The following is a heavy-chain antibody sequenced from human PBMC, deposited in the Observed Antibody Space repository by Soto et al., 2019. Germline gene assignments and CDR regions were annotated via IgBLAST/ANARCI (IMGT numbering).Heavy chain of an antibody. D-gene: IGHD2-8*02. CDR2: INMDGSST. CDR1: GFTFSNDW. Sequence: EVQLVESGGGLVQPGGSLRLSCAASGFTFSNDWMHWVRQAAVKGLVWVSSINMDGSSTNYADSVKGRFTISRDNAKNTLYLQMNSLRVDDTAIYFCARGPRGVYGTDYWGQGALVTVSS. J-gene: IGHJ4*02. CDR3: ARGPRGVYGTDY. V-gene: IGHV3-74*01.